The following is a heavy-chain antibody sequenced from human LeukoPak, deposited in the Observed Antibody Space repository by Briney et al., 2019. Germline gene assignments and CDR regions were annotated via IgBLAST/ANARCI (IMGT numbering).Heavy chain of an antibody. J-gene: IGHJ4*02. CDR1: GFTFSSYA. CDR2: ISGSGGST. D-gene: IGHD5-12*01. Sequence: PGGSPRLSCAASGFTFSSYAMSWVRQAPGKGLEWVSAISGSGGSTYYADSVKGRFTISRDNSKNTLYLQMNSLRAEDTAVYYCAKMVTRDIVEDYWGQGTLVTVSS. V-gene: IGHV3-23*01. CDR3: AKMVTRDIVEDY.